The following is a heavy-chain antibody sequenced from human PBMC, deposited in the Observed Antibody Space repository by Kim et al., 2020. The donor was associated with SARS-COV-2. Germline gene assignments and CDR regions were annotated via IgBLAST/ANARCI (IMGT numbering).Heavy chain of an antibody. CDR2: IYYSGST. Sequence: SETLSLTCTVSGGSISSYYWSWIRQPPGKGLEWIGYIYYSGSTNYNPSLKSRVTISVDTSKNQFSLKLSSVTAADTAVYYCARASREIAAAVYGMDVWGQGTTVTVSS. J-gene: IGHJ6*02. V-gene: IGHV4-59*13. CDR3: ARASREIAAAVYGMDV. CDR1: GGSISSYY. D-gene: IGHD6-13*01.